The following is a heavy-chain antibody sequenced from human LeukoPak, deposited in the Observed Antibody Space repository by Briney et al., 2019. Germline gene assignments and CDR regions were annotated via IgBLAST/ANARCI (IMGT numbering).Heavy chain of an antibody. Sequence: GGSLRLSCAASGFTFSSYAMSWVRQAPGKGLEWVSAISGSGGSTYYADSVKGRFTISRDNSKNTLYLQMNSLRAEDTAVYYCAKDGSGSYYGYYYYYMDVWGKGTTVTISS. CDR3: AKDGSGSYYGYYYYYMDV. D-gene: IGHD1-26*01. V-gene: IGHV3-23*01. CDR2: ISGSGGST. CDR1: GFTFSSYA. J-gene: IGHJ6*03.